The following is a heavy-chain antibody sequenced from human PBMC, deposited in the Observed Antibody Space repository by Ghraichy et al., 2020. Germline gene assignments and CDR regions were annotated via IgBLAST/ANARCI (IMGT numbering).Heavy chain of an antibody. J-gene: IGHJ6*03. Sequence: SETLSLTCTVSGGSISSYYWSWIRQPAGKGLEWIGRIYTSGSTNYNPSLKSRVTMSVDTSKNQFSLKLSSVTAADTAVYYCAREYKYGADRQYYDFWSGYPNYYYYYMDVWGKGTTVTVSS. CDR3: AREYKYGADRQYYDFWSGYPNYYYYYMDV. V-gene: IGHV4-4*07. D-gene: IGHD3-3*01. CDR1: GGSISSYY. CDR2: IYTSGST.